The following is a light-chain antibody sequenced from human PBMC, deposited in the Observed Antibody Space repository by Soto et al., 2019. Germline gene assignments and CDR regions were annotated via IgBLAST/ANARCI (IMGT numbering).Light chain of an antibody. CDR2: GAS. CDR1: QDIRKY. J-gene: IGKJ3*01. Sequence: DIQMTQSPSSLSASVGDRVTITCQASQDIRKYLSWYQQKPGRAPKLLIYGASNLETGVPSRFSASGYGTDFTFTIGSLHPEDIATYYCQHYDDLPPFTFCPGTKGAIK. V-gene: IGKV1-33*01. CDR3: QHYDDLPPFT.